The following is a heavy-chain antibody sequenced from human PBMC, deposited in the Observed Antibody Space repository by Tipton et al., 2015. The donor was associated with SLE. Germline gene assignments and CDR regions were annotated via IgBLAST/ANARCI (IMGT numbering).Heavy chain of an antibody. CDR2: LIPLFGST. CDR3: ARVGYSGYDLDY. CDR1: GGTFTSFA. J-gene: IGHJ4*02. Sequence: QLVQSGPEVKKPGSSVKVSCKASGGTFTSFAFSWVRQAPGQGLEWMGGLIPLFGSTNYTQKFQGRVTITADESTSTVYMELTSLRSEDKAVYYCARVGYSGYDLDYWGQGTLVTVSS. D-gene: IGHD5-12*01. V-gene: IGHV1-69*01.